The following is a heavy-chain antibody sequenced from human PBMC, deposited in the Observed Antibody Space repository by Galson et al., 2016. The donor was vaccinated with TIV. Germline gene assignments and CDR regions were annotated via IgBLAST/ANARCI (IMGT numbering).Heavy chain of an antibody. CDR2: ISSNSVYW. CDR1: GFTFEDYA. D-gene: IGHD5-18*01. V-gene: IGHV3-9*01. CDR3: AKGRGYSYGYPQDYYYGMDV. J-gene: IGHJ6*02. Sequence: SLRLSCAASGFTFEDYAMHWVRQAPGKGLEWVSGISSNSVYWGYADSVKGRFTISRDNAKNSLDLQMNSLRPEATALYYCAKGRGYSYGYPQDYYYGMDVWGQGTAVTVSS.